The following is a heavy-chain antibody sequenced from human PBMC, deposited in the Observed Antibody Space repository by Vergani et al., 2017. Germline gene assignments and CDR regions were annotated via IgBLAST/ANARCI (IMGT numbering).Heavy chain of an antibody. D-gene: IGHD4-17*01. J-gene: IGHJ6*02. CDR2: ISYDGSNK. CDR3: AKERNYGDYHYGMDV. Sequence: QVQLLESGGGVVQPGRSLRLSCAASGFTFSSYAMHWVRQAPGKGLEWVAVISYDGSNKYYADSVKGRFTISRDNSKNTLYLQMNSLRAEDTAVYYCAKERNYGDYHYGMDVWGQGTTVTVSS. V-gene: IGHV3-30-3*01. CDR1: GFTFSSYA.